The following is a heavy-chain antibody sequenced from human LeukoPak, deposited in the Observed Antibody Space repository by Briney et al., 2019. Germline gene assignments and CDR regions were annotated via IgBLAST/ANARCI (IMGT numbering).Heavy chain of an antibody. Sequence: GGSLRLSCAASGFTFSSYSMNWVRQAPGKGLEWVSYISSSSSTIYYADSVKGRFTISRDNAKNSLYLQMNSLRAEDTAVYYCARMERLRFLEWLDYWGQGTLVTVSS. J-gene: IGHJ4*02. D-gene: IGHD3-3*01. CDR2: ISSSSSTI. V-gene: IGHV3-48*01. CDR1: GFTFSSYS. CDR3: ARMERLRFLEWLDY.